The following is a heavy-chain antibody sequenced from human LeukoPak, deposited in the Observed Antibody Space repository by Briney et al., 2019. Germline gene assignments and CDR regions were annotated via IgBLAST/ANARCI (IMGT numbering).Heavy chain of an antibody. CDR3: ARLVLGYDYVWGSLEMPGYYFDY. D-gene: IGHD3-16*01. Sequence: PSETLSLTCTVSGGSISSGDYYWSWIRQPPGKGLEWIGYIYYSGSTYYNPSLKSRVTISVDKSKNQFSLKLSSVTAADTAVYYCARLVLGYDYVWGSLEMPGYYFDYWGQGTLVTVSS. CDR2: IYYSGST. V-gene: IGHV4-30-4*08. CDR1: GGSISSGDYY. J-gene: IGHJ4*02.